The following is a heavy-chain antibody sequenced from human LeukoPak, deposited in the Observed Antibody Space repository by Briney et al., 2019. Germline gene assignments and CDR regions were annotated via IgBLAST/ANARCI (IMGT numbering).Heavy chain of an antibody. D-gene: IGHD2-15*01. V-gene: IGHV4-59*01. Sequence: SETLSLTCTVSGGSISSYYWSWTRQPPGKGLEWIGYIYYTGSTNYNPSLKSRVTMSLDTSKNQFSLKLSSVTAADTAVYYCVRASVESGGAFDIWGQGTMVTVSS. CDR3: VRASVESGGAFDI. J-gene: IGHJ3*02. CDR2: IYYTGST. CDR1: GGSISSYY.